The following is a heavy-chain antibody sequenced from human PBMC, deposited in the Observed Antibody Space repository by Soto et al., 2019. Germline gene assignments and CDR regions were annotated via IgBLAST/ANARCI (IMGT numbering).Heavy chain of an antibody. Sequence: GGSLRLSCAASGFTFSSYAMSWVRQAPGKGLEWVSAISGSGGSTYYADSVKGRFTISRDNSKTTLYLQMNSLRAEDTAVYYCAKVPTTVGAPLTFDYWGQGTLVTVSS. CDR1: GFTFSSYA. CDR3: AKVPTTVGAPLTFDY. V-gene: IGHV3-23*01. J-gene: IGHJ4*02. D-gene: IGHD1-26*01. CDR2: ISGSGGST.